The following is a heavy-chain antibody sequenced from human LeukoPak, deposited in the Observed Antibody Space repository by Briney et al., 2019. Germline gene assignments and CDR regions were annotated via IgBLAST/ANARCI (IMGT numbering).Heavy chain of an antibody. D-gene: IGHD6-13*01. Sequence: GGSLRLXCAASGFTFSSYAMSWVRQAPGKGLEWVSAISGSRGSTYYADSVKGRLTISRDNSKNTLYLQMNCLRAEDTAVYYCAKDLRCSSSWYGGTDAFDIWGQGTMVTVSS. J-gene: IGHJ3*02. CDR3: AKDLRCSSSWYGGTDAFDI. CDR2: ISGSRGST. CDR1: GFTFSSYA. V-gene: IGHV3-23*01.